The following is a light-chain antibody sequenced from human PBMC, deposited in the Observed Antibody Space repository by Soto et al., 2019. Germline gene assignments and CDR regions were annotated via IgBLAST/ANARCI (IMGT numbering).Light chain of an antibody. CDR2: ASD. CDR1: GSNIGSNP. Sequence: QSVLTQPPSASGTPGQRVSISCSGGGSNIGSNPVNWYQQLPGTAPKHLIYASDQRPSGVPDRFSGSKSGTSASLAISGLQSEDETDYYCSAWDDSLNGPVFGGGTKLTVL. V-gene: IGLV1-44*01. CDR3: SAWDDSLNGPV. J-gene: IGLJ2*01.